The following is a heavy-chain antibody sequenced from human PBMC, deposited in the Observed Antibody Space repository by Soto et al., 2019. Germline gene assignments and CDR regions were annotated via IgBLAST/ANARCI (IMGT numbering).Heavy chain of an antibody. CDR3: AQTKYYHGSGTYLFDY. D-gene: IGHD3-10*01. V-gene: IGHV2-5*02. CDR2: IYFDEDK. J-gene: IGHJ4*02. Sequence: SGPTLVNPTQTLTLTCTVSGFSLSSSGMGVGWVRQPAGKALEWLALIYFDEDKRYSPSLKSRLTLTKDTSKNQVVLTMTNMDPVDTATYYCAQTKYYHGSGTYLFDYWGQGTLVTVSS. CDR1: GFSLSSSGMG.